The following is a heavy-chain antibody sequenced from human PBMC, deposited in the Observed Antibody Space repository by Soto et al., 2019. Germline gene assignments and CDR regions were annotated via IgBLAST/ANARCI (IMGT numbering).Heavy chain of an antibody. CDR1: GGSISSYY. J-gene: IGHJ6*02. D-gene: IGHD3-10*01. CDR3: ARGWWFGELTYYYYYGMDV. V-gene: IGHV4-59*12. Sequence: PSETLSLTCTVSGGSISSYYWSWIRQPPGKGLEWIGYIYYSGSTNYNPSLKSRVTISVDTSKNQFSLKLSSVTAADTAVYYCARGWWFGELTYYYYYGMDVWGQGTTVTVSS. CDR2: IYYSGST.